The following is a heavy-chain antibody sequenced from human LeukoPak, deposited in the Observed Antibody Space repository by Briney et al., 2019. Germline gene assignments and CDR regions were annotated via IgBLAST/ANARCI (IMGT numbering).Heavy chain of an antibody. CDR2: IYYSGST. CDR1: GGSISSYY. D-gene: IGHD6-13*01. Sequence: SETLSLTCTVSGGSISSYYWSWIRQPPGKGLERIGYIYYSGSTNYNPSLKSRVTISVDTSKNQFSLKLSSVTAADTAVYYCARMGSGIAAGTYYFDYWGQGTLVTVSS. J-gene: IGHJ4*02. CDR3: ARMGSGIAAGTYYFDY. V-gene: IGHV4-59*01.